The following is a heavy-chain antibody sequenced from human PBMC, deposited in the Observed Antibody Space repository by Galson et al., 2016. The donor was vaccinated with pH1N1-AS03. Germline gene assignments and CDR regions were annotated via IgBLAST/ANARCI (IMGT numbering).Heavy chain of an antibody. V-gene: IGHV3-7*03. CDR1: GFTFSSYW. CDR3: GRWMDV. CDR2: IRHDAGEI. Sequence: SLRLSCAASGFTFSSYWMHWARRAPGKGLEWVANIRHDAGEIYYAETVRGRFTISRDNAKESLYLKMNSLRFEDTAVYYCGRWMDVWGHGTTVTVSS. D-gene: IGHD4-23*01. J-gene: IGHJ6*02.